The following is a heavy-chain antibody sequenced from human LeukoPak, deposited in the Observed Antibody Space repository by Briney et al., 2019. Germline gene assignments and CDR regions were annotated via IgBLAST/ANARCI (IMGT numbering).Heavy chain of an antibody. V-gene: IGHV4-59*01. J-gene: IGHJ5*02. CDR2: IYYSGST. D-gene: IGHD4-17*01. CDR1: GGSISSYY. Sequence: PSETLSLTCTVSGGSISSYYWSWIRQPPGKGLEWIGYIYYSGSTNYNPSLKSRVTISVDTSKNQFSLKLSSVTAADTAVYYCARGTHGGYTVTTNWFDPWGQGTLVTVSS. CDR3: ARGTHGGYTVTTNWFDP.